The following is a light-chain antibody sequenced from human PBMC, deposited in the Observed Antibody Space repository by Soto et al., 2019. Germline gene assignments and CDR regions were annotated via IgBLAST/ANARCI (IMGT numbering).Light chain of an antibody. CDR1: QSLAYRDGNTY. J-gene: IGKJ2*01. CDR3: LQGTHWPRT. CDR2: KVS. V-gene: IGKV2-30*01. Sequence: DVVMTQSPLSLPVTLGQPASISCRSSQSLAYRDGNTYLSWFQQRPGQSPRRLFYKVSNRDSGVPDRFSGSGSGTDFTLQISSVEAEDVGVYYCLQGTHWPRTFGPGTKLEIK.